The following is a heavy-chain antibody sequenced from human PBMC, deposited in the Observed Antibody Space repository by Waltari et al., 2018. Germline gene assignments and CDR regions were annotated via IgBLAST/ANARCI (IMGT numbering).Heavy chain of an antibody. CDR3: ARLYPSAFDAFDI. Sequence: QVQLVQSGAEVKKPGASVKVSCKASGYTFTSYAMHWVRQAPGQRLEWMGWINAGNGNTKYSQKFQGRVTITRDTSASTAYMELSSLRSEDTAVYYCARLYPSAFDAFDIWGQGTMVTVSS. J-gene: IGHJ3*02. CDR2: INAGNGNT. CDR1: GYTFTSYA. V-gene: IGHV1-3*01. D-gene: IGHD3-10*01.